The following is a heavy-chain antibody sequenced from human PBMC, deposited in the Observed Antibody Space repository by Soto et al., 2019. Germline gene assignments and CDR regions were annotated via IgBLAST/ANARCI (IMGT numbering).Heavy chain of an antibody. CDR1: GFTFSSYG. J-gene: IGHJ6*02. Sequence: GGSLRLSCAASGFTFSSYGMHWVRQAPGKGLEWVAVMWYDGSNKYYADSVKGRFTISRDNSKNTLYLQMNSLRAEDTAVYYCARDSTSYGMDVWGQGTTVTVSS. D-gene: IGHD2-2*01. V-gene: IGHV3-33*01. CDR2: MWYDGSNK. CDR3: ARDSTSYGMDV.